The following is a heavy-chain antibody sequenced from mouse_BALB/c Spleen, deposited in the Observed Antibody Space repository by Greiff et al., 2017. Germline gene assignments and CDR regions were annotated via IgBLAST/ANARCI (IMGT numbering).Heavy chain of an antibody. CDR3: ARGGVITTVVAGYYAMDY. CDR1: GFTFSSYA. V-gene: IGHV5-6-5*01. CDR2: ISSGGST. Sequence: EVQLVESGGGLVKPGGSLKLSCAASGFTFSSYAMSWVRQTPEKRLEWVASISSGGSTYYPDSVKGRFTISRDNARNILYLQMSSLRSEDTAMYYCARGGVITTVVAGYYAMDYWGQGTSVTVSS. D-gene: IGHD1-1*01. J-gene: IGHJ4*01.